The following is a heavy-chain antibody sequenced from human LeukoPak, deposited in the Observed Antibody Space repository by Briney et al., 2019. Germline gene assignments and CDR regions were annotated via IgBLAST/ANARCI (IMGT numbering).Heavy chain of an antibody. CDR1: GFTFSSYS. D-gene: IGHD3-10*01. CDR3: ARAESSYYYYYGMDV. J-gene: IGHJ6*02. CDR2: ISSSSSYI. Sequence: GGSLRLSCAASGFTFSSYSMNWVRQAPGKGLEWVSSISSSSSYIYYADSVKGRFTISRDNAKNSLYLQMNSLRAEDTAVYYCARAESSYYYYYGMDVLGQGTTVTVFS. V-gene: IGHV3-21*01.